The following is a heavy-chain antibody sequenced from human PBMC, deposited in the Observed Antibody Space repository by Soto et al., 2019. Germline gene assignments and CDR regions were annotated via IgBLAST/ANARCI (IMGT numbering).Heavy chain of an antibody. V-gene: IGHV4-39*01. CDR2: IYYSGST. Sequence: QLQLQESGPGLVKPSETLSLTCTVSGGSISSSSYYWGWIRQPPGKGLEWIGSIYYSGSTYYNPSLTRRVTISVDPSKNQFPLKLSSVTAADTAVYYCASPSGSYSWDLDYWGQGTLVTVSS. D-gene: IGHD1-26*01. CDR1: GGSISSSSYY. J-gene: IGHJ4*02. CDR3: ASPSGSYSWDLDY.